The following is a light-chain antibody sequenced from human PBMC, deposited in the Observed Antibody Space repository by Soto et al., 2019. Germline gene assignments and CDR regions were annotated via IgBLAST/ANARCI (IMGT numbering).Light chain of an antibody. J-gene: IGLJ2*01. Sequence: QSALPQPASVSGSPGQSITISCTGTSSDVGGYNFVSWYQQHPGKAPKLMIFEVNNRPSGVSNRFSGSKSGNTASLTISGLQAEDEAYYYCSSWTSSTTQVLGGGTKLTVL. CDR1: SSDVGGYNF. CDR2: EVN. V-gene: IGLV2-14*01. CDR3: SSWTSSTTQV.